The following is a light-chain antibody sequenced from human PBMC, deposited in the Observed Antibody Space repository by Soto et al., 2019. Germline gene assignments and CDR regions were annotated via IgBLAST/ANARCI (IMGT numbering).Light chain of an antibody. CDR1: QSISSY. V-gene: IGKV3-11*01. CDR3: QQYGSSPLT. Sequence: EVVLTQSPATLSLPAGERATLSCRASQSISSYLAWYQQKPGQAPRLLIYDASSRATGIPARFSGSGSGTDFTLTISSLEPEDFAVYYCQQYGSSPLTFGGGTKVDIK. CDR2: DAS. J-gene: IGKJ4*01.